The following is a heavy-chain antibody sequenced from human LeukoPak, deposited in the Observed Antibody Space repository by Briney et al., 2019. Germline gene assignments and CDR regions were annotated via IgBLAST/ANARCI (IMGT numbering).Heavy chain of an antibody. D-gene: IGHD3-9*01. CDR2: IYYSGST. CDR3: ARGELLRYFDWQSYPDAFDI. J-gene: IGHJ3*02. V-gene: IGHV4-59*01. Sequence: SETLSLTCTVSGGSISSYYWSWIRQPPGKGLEWIGYIYYSGSTNYNPSLKSRVTISVDTSKNQFSLKLSSVTAADTAVYYCARGELLRYFDWQSYPDAFDIWGQGTMVTVSS. CDR1: GGSISSYY.